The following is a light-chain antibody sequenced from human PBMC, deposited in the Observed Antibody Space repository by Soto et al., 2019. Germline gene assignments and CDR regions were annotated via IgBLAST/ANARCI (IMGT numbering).Light chain of an antibody. CDR2: GAS. Sequence: EIVMTQSPATLSVSPGERATLSCRASQSVSSTLAWYQQKPGQAPRLLIYGASTRATGIPARFGGRGSGTEFTLTISSLQSADFAVYYCQQYNTWPGMFGPGTKVEIK. J-gene: IGKJ1*01. CDR1: QSVSST. V-gene: IGKV3-15*01. CDR3: QQYNTWPGM.